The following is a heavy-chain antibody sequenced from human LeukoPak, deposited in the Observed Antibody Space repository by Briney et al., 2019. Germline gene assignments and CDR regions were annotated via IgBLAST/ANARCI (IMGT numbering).Heavy chain of an antibody. V-gene: IGHV1-2*02. Sequence: ASVKVSCKASGYTFTGYYMHWVRQAPGQGLEWMGWINPNSGGTNYAQKFQGRVTMTRDTSISTAYMELSRLRSDDTAVYYCARDRPYYYGSSGYYPGGLWDQGTLVTVSS. D-gene: IGHD3-22*01. CDR2: INPNSGGT. J-gene: IGHJ4*02. CDR1: GYTFTGYY. CDR3: ARDRPYYYGSSGYYPGGL.